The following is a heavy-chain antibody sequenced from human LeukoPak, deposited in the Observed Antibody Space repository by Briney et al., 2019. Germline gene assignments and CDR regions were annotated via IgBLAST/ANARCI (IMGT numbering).Heavy chain of an antibody. J-gene: IGHJ4*02. CDR2: IYYSGST. V-gene: IGHV4-59*01. Sequence: PSETLSLTCTVSGGPISSYYWSWIRQPPGKGLEWIGYIYYSGSTNYNPSFKSRATISVDTSKNQFGLKLSSVTAADTAVYYWARAVEWLPYYFDYWGQGTLVTVSS. CDR3: ARAVEWLPYYFDY. D-gene: IGHD6-19*01. CDR1: GGPISSYY.